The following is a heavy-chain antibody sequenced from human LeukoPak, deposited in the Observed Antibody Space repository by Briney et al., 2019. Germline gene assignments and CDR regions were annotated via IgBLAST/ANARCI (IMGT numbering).Heavy chain of an antibody. CDR2: INHSGST. Sequence: SETLSLTCAVYGGSFSGYYWSWIRQPPGKGLEWIGEINHSGSTNYNPSLKSRVTISVDTSKNQFSLKLSSVTAADTAVYYCASERAGDSSGYGIDYWGQGTLVTVSS. D-gene: IGHD3-22*01. J-gene: IGHJ4*02. V-gene: IGHV4-34*01. CDR1: GGSFSGYY. CDR3: ASERAGDSSGYGIDY.